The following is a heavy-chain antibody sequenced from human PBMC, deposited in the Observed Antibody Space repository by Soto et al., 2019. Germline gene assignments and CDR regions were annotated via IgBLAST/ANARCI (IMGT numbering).Heavy chain of an antibody. J-gene: IGHJ4*02. D-gene: IGHD3-10*01. Sequence: QVQLQESGPGLVKPSETLSLTCTVSGGSVSSYYWSWIRQPPGKGLEWIGYIYYSGRTNYNPSLKSRVTISYDASNNHSARDVSSVPAADTAGYYCARTAPMIRGGEFDYLVQGTLVTVSS. CDR3: ARTAPMIRGGEFDY. V-gene: IGHV4-59*08. CDR1: GGSVSSYY. CDR2: IYYSGRT.